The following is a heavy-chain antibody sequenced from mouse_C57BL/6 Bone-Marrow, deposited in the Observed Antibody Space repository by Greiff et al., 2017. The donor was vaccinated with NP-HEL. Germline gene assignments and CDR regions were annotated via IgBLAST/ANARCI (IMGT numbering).Heavy chain of an antibody. D-gene: IGHD1-1*01. V-gene: IGHV4-1*01. CDR1: GIDFSRYW. J-gene: IGHJ1*03. Sequence: GGSLKLSCAASGIDFSRYWMSWVRRAPGKGLEWIGEINPDSSTINYAPSLKDKFIISRDNAKNTLYLQMSKVRSEDTALYYCARPYYGSSPYWYFDVWGTGTTVTVSS. CDR3: ARPYYGSSPYWYFDV. CDR2: INPDSSTI.